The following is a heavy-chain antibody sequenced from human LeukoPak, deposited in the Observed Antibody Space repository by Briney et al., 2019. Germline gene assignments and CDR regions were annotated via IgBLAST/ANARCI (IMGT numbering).Heavy chain of an antibody. D-gene: IGHD3-10*01. CDR2: ISWNSGNI. CDR3: ATHGYYYGSGSYFDY. CDR1: GFTFDDYA. J-gene: IGHJ4*02. V-gene: IGHV3-9*01. Sequence: PGRSLRLSCAASGFTFDDYAMHWVRQAPGKGLEWVSGISWNSGNIGYADSVKGRFTISRDNAKNSLYLQMNSLRAEDTALYYCATHGYYYGSGSYFDYWGQGTLVTVSS.